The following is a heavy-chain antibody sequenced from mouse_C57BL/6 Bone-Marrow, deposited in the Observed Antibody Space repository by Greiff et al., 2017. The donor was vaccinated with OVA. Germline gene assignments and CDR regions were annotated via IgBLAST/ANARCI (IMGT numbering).Heavy chain of an antibody. Sequence: EVMLVESGGGLVKPGGSLKLSCAASGFTFSDYGMHWVRQAPEKGLEWVAYISSGSSTIYYADTVKGRFTISRDNAKNTLFLQMTSLRSEDTAMYYCARNEEVYFDYWGQGTTLTVSS. CDR3: ARNEEVYFDY. CDR1: GFTFSDYG. V-gene: IGHV5-17*01. J-gene: IGHJ2*01. CDR2: ISSGSSTI.